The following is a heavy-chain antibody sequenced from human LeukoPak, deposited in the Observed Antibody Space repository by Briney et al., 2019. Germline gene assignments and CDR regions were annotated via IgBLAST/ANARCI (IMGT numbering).Heavy chain of an antibody. CDR2: IHYSGST. CDR1: GGSISSYH. CDR3: ARSVSWGLLVRDDAFDI. Sequence: PSETLSLTCTVSGGSISSYHWIWIRQPPGKGLEWSGYIHYSGSTNYNPSLESRVTTSVDTSKTQFSLKLRSVTAADTAVYYCARSVSWGLLVRDDAFDIWGQGTMVTVSS. J-gene: IGHJ3*02. V-gene: IGHV4-59*08. D-gene: IGHD2-21*01.